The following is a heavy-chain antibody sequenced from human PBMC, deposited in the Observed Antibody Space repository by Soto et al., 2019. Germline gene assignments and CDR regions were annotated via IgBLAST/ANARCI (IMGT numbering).Heavy chain of an antibody. J-gene: IGHJ3*02. CDR2: IYYSGST. V-gene: IGHV4-31*03. CDR1: GGSISSGGYY. CDR3: ARGGDYVSLVGAFDI. D-gene: IGHD4-17*01. Sequence: QVQLQESGPGLVKASRTLSLTCTVSGGSISSGGYYWSWIRQHPGKGLEWIGYIYYSGSTYYNPSLKSRVTISVDTSKNQFSLKLSSVTAADTAVYYCARGGDYVSLVGAFDIWGQGTMVTVSS.